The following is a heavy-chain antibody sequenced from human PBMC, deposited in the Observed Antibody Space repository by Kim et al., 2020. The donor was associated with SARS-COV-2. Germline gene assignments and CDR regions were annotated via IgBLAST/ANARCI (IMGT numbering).Heavy chain of an antibody. Sequence: SETLSLTCTVSGGSISSYYWSWIRQPAGKGLEWIGRIYTSGSTNYNPSLKSRVTMSVDTSKNQFSLKLSSVTAADTAVYYCARGGSRRAARRDFDYWGQGTLVTVSS. CDR3: ARGGSRRAARRDFDY. CDR2: IYTSGST. D-gene: IGHD6-6*01. CDR1: GGSISSYY. V-gene: IGHV4-4*07. J-gene: IGHJ4*02.